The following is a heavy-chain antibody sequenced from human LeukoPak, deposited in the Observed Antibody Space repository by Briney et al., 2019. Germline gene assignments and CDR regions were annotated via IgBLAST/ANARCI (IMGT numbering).Heavy chain of an antibody. J-gene: IGHJ4*02. CDR1: GGSFSGYY. D-gene: IGHD3-22*01. CDR2: INHSGST. CDR3: ARRYRHYYDSSGYYLY. V-gene: IGHV4-34*01. Sequence: SETLSLTCAVYGGSFSGYYWSWIRQPPGKGLEWIGEINHSGSTNYNPSLKSRVTISVDTSKNQFSLKLRSVTAADTAVYYCARRYRHYYDSSGYYLYWGQGTLVTVSS.